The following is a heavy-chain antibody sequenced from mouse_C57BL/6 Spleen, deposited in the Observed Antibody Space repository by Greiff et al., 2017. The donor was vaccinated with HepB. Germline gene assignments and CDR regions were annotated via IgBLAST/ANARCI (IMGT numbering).Heavy chain of an antibody. Sequence: QVHVKQSGAELVRPGASVTLSCKASGYTFTDYEMHWVKQTPVHGLEWIGAIDPETGGTAYNQKFKGKAILTADKSSSTAYMELRSLTSEDSAVYYCTREIYYYGSGAYWGQGTLVTVSA. J-gene: IGHJ3*01. D-gene: IGHD1-1*01. CDR2: IDPETGGT. V-gene: IGHV1-15*01. CDR3: TREIYYYGSGAY. CDR1: GYTFTDYE.